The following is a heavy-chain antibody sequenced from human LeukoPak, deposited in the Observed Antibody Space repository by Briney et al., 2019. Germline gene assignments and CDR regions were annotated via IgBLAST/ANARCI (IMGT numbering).Heavy chain of an antibody. CDR2: IYHTGSI. CDR3: ARDRSEWSAEDNWFDH. Sequence: SETLSLTCIVSGGSMKSYYWNWVRQTPGKGLEWIGYIYHTGSIKYNPSLESRVSISMDTSKNQISLTLKSLTAAGTAVYYCARDRSEWSAEDNWFDHWGRGTLVTVSS. V-gene: IGHV4-59*01. CDR1: GGSMKSYY. D-gene: IGHD3-3*01. J-gene: IGHJ5*02.